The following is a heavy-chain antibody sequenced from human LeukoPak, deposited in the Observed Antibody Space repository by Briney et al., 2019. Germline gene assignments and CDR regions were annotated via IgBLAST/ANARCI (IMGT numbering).Heavy chain of an antibody. CDR3: ASVRGYSSGWYASGFDP. CDR1: GGSISSGGYY. V-gene: IGHV4-30-2*01. Sequence: LSLTCTVSGGSISSGGYYWSWIRQPPGKGLEWIGYIYHSGSTYYNPSLKSRVTISVDTSKNQFSLKLTSVTAADTAVYYCASVRGYSSGWYASGFDPWGQGTLVTVSS. D-gene: IGHD6-19*01. J-gene: IGHJ5*02. CDR2: IYHSGST.